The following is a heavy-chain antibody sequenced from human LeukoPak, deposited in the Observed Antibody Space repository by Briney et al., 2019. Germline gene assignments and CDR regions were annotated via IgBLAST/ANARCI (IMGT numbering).Heavy chain of an antibody. CDR2: ISSSGSTI. D-gene: IGHD5-24*01. Sequence: GGSLRLSCAASGFTFSDYYMSWLRQAPGKGLEWVSYISSSGSTIYYADSVKGRFTISRDNAKNSLYLQMNSLRAEDTAVYYCASPFGGYNDAFDIWGQGTMVTVSS. CDR1: GFTFSDYY. V-gene: IGHV3-11*01. CDR3: ASPFGGYNDAFDI. J-gene: IGHJ3*02.